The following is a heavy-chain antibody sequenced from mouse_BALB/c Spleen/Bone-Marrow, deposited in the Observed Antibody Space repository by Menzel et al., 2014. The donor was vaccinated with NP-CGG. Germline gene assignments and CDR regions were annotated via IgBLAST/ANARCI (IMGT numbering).Heavy chain of an antibody. D-gene: IGHD2-1*01. CDR3: ARPDGNYESYFDY. Sequence: QVQLQHSGPELVKPGASVKMSCKASGYTFTSCYIHWVKQSPGQGLEWIGWIYPGDGSTEYNEKFKGKTTLTADKSSSTAYMLPSSLTSEDSAIYFCARPDGNYESYFDYWGQGTTLTVSS. CDR1: GYTFTSCY. CDR2: IYPGDGST. V-gene: IGHV1S56*01. J-gene: IGHJ2*01.